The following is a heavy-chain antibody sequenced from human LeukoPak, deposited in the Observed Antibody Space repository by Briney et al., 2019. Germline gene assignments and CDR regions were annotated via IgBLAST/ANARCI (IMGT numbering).Heavy chain of an antibody. CDR1: GFTFSSYS. D-gene: IGHD3-22*01. V-gene: IGHV3-21*01. CDR3: ARDLFHYYYDSSGYSASLRY. Sequence: PGGSLRLSCVVSGFTFSSYSMNWVRQAPGKGLEWVSFISSSSSYIYYADSVKGRFTISRDNAKNSLYLQMNSLRAEDTAVYYCARDLFHYYYDSSGYSASLRYWGQGTLVTVSS. CDR2: ISSSSSYI. J-gene: IGHJ4*02.